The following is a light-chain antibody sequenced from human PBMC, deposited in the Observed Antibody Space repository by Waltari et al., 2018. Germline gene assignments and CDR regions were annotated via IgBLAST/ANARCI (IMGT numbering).Light chain of an antibody. CDR1: SDDVGGYNY. Sequence: QSALTQPPSASGSPGQSVTISCTGTSDDVGGYNYVSWYQQHPGKAPKFLIYQVSNRPSGFPDRFSGSKSGNTASLTVSGLQAEDEADYYCSSFAGSNAVLFGGGTKLTVL. V-gene: IGLV2-8*01. J-gene: IGLJ2*01. CDR2: QVS. CDR3: SSFAGSNAVL.